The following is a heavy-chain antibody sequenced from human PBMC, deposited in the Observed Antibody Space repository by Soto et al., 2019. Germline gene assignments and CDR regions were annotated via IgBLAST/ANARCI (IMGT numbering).Heavy chain of an antibody. CDR1: GFTFSMSW. CDR3: ATSPTVGR. V-gene: IGHV3-7*01. J-gene: IGHJ4*02. Sequence: GGSLRLSCAASGFTFSMSWMTWIRQAPGKGLEWVAQIKPDGSDTLYVDSMKGRFTISRDNSKNSLYLQMDSLRAEDTALYYCATSPTVGRWGQGTLVTVSS. CDR2: IKPDGSDT. D-gene: IGHD2-2*01.